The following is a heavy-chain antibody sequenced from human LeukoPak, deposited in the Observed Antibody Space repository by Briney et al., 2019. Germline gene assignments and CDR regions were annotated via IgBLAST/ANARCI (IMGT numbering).Heavy chain of an antibody. J-gene: IGHJ4*02. CDR3: ASTVLRFLEWLLPTDY. Sequence: GASVKVSCEVSGYTLTELSMHWVRQAPGQGLEWMGRIIPILGIANYAQKFQGRVTITADKSTSTAYMELSSLRSEDTAVYYCASTVLRFLEWLLPTDYWGQGTLVTVSS. D-gene: IGHD3-3*01. CDR2: IIPILGIA. V-gene: IGHV1-69*02. CDR1: GYTLTELS.